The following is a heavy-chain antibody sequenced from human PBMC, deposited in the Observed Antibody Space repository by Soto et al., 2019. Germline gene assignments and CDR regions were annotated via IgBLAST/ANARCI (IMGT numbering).Heavy chain of an antibody. J-gene: IGHJ6*02. Sequence: TLSLTCTVSGGSVSSGSYYWSWIRQPPGKGLEWLALIYWNDDKRYSPSLKSRLTITKDTSKNQVVLTMTNMDPVDTATYYCAHTPLWFGQDYYYGMDVWGQGTTVTVSS. D-gene: IGHD3-10*01. CDR2: IYWNDDK. CDR1: GGSVSSGSYY. CDR3: AHTPLWFGQDYYYGMDV. V-gene: IGHV2-5*01.